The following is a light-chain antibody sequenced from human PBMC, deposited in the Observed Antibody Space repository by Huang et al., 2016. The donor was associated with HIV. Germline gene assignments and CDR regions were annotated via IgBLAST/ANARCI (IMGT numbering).Light chain of an antibody. V-gene: IGKV1-5*03. J-gene: IGKJ4*01. CDR1: QNINSW. CDR2: KAS. Sequence: DIQMTQSPSTLSASVGDRVTITCRASQNINSWLAWYQQKPGKAPRLLIYKASNLEIGVPSRFRGSGSGTEFTLTITSLQAEDFATYFCQQYNTNFTFGGGTRV. CDR3: QQYNTNFT.